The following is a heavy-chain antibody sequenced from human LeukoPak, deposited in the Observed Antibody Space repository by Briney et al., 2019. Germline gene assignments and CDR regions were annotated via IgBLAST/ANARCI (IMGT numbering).Heavy chain of an antibody. CDR3: AHSTVTPPGVDY. CDR1: GGSISSSSYY. D-gene: IGHD4-17*01. CDR2: IYYSGST. J-gene: IGHJ4*02. Sequence: SETLSLTCTVSGGSISSSSYYWGWIRQPPGKGLEWIGSIYYSGSTYYNPSLKSRVTISVDTSKNQFSLKLSSVTAADTAVYYCAHSTVTPPGVDYWGQGTLVTVSS. V-gene: IGHV4-39*07.